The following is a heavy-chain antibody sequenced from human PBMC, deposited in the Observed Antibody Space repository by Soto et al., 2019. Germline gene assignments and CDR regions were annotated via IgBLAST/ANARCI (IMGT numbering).Heavy chain of an antibody. V-gene: IGHV4-39*01. CDR2: IYYSGST. CDR3: ASLFPNGSGYSIHDF. J-gene: IGHJ4*02. D-gene: IGHD3-22*01. Sequence: SETLSLTCTVSGGSISSSSYYWGWIRHPPGKGLEWIGSIYYSGSTYYNPSLKSRVTISLDTSKNQFSLKLSTVTAADTAVYYCASLFPNGSGYSIHDFWGQGTLVIVSS. CDR1: GGSISSSSYY.